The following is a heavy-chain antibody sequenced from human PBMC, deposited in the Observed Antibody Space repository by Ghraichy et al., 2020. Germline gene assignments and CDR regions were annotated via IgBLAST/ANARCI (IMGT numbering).Heavy chain of an antibody. CDR1: GFTLSSYS. CDR2: ITSSSRTK. CDR3: ARGSTVVRFYYYDGMDV. J-gene: IGHJ6*02. Sequence: LSLTCVASGFTLSSYSMNWVRQSPGKGLEWVSYITSSSRTKSYADSVKGRFTISRDNAQNSLYLQMNSLRDDDTAVYYCARGSTVVRFYYYDGMDVWGQGTTVTVSS. D-gene: IGHD4-23*01. V-gene: IGHV3-48*02.